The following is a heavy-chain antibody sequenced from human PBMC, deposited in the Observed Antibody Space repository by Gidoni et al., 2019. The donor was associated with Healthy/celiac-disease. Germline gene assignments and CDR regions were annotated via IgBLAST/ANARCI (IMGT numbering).Heavy chain of an antibody. V-gene: IGHV3-48*03. CDR3: ASWSYSSSWKPPPDWFDP. J-gene: IGHJ5*02. CDR1: GFTFSRYE. CDR2: ISSSGSTI. Sequence: EVQLVESGGGLVQPGGSLRLTCAASGFTFSRYEMNWVRQGPGKGLELVSYISSSGSTIYYADSVKGRFTISRDNAQNSLYLQMNSLRAEDTAVYYCASWSYSSSWKPPPDWFDPWGQGTLVPFSS. D-gene: IGHD6-13*01.